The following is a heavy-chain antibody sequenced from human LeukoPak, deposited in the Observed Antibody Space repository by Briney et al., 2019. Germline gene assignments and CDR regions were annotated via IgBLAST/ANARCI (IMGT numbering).Heavy chain of an antibody. CDR3: ARNSLVGATGSYFDF. CDR2: IYPGDSDT. CDR1: GYTFTTYG. V-gene: IGHV5-51*01. D-gene: IGHD1-26*01. J-gene: IGHJ4*02. Sequence: GESLKISCKGSGYTFTTYGIGWVRQMPGKGLEWMGIIYPGDSDTRYSPSFQGQVTISADKSFSTAYLQWSSLKASDTAMYYCARNSLVGATGSYFDFWGQGTPVTVSS.